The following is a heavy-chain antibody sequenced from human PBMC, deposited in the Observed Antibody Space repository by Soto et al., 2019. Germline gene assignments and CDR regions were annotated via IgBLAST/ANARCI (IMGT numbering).Heavy chain of an antibody. CDR2: VNEDGSEK. J-gene: IGHJ4*02. Sequence: EMQLVESGGGLVQPGGSLRLSCAVSGFIFSNHWMAWVRQAPGKGLEWVAKVNEDGSEKSYVDSVKGRFTISRDNARSSLYLQMDGLRAEDTAGYHCVRDVAWSFDCWGQGTLVTVSS. D-gene: IGHD3-3*01. V-gene: IGHV3-7*01. CDR1: GFIFSNHW. CDR3: VRDVAWSFDC.